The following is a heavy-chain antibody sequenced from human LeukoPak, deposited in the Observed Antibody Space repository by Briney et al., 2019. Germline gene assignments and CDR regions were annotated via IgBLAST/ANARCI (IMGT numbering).Heavy chain of an antibody. J-gene: IGHJ4*02. CDR3: ARDLIGYCSGGSCGGY. CDR2: IYYSGST. CDR1: GGSISSSSYY. D-gene: IGHD2-15*01. Sequence: SETMSLTSTVSGGSISSSSYYWGWIRQPPGKGLEWIGSIYYSGSTYYNPSLKSRVTISVDTSKNQFSLKLSSVTAADTAVYYCARDLIGYCSGGSCGGYWGQGTLVTVSS. V-gene: IGHV4-39*07.